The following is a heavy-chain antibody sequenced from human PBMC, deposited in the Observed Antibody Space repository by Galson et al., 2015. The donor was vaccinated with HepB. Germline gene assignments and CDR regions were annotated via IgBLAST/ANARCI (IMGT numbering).Heavy chain of an antibody. CDR3: ARDKGYYDSSGYYSYYFDY. CDR2: ISSSSSTI. V-gene: IGHV3-48*01. J-gene: IGHJ4*02. Sequence: SLRLSCAASGFTFSSYSMNWVRQAPGKGLEWVSYISSSSSTIYYADSVKGRFTISRDNAKNSLYLQMNSLRAEDTAVYYCARDKGYYDSSGYYSYYFDYWGQGTLVTVSS. CDR1: GFTFSSYS. D-gene: IGHD3-22*01.